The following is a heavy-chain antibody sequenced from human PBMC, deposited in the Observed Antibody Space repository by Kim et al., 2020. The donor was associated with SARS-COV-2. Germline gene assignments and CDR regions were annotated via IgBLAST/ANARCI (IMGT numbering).Heavy chain of an antibody. CDR3: ARDQAGTTVYYYGMDV. J-gene: IGHJ6*02. Sequence: SVKGRFTISRDNAKNSLYLQMNSLRAEDTAVYYCARDQAGTTVYYYGMDVWGQGTTVTVSS. D-gene: IGHD1-7*01. V-gene: IGHV3-48*03.